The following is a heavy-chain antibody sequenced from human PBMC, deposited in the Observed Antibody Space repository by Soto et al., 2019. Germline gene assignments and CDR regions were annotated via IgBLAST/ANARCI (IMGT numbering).Heavy chain of an antibody. CDR2: INHSGST. CDR3: ARGPRYYAILTGYKWGHGACDI. Sequence: SETLSLTCAVYGGSFSGYYWSWIRQPPGKGLEWIGEINHSGSTNYNPSLKSRVTISVDTSKNQFSLQLSSVTAADTAVYYCARGPRYYAILTGYKWGHGACDIWGQGTMVTVSS. V-gene: IGHV4-34*01. D-gene: IGHD3-9*01. J-gene: IGHJ3*02. CDR1: GGSFSGYY.